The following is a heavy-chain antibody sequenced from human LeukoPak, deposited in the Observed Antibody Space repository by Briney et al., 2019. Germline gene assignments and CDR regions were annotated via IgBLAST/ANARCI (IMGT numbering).Heavy chain of an antibody. J-gene: IGHJ6*02. CDR1: GYTFNSYD. D-gene: IGHD2-15*01. CDR2: MNPNTGNT. V-gene: IGHV1-8*01. Sequence: ASVKVSCKASGYTFNSYDINWVRQATGQGLEWMGWMNPNTGNTGYAQKFQGRVTMTRNTSISTAYMELSSLRSDDTAVYYCAREEGICGGGSCYSYYYYGMDVWGQGTTVTVSS. CDR3: AREEGICGGGSCYSYYYYGMDV.